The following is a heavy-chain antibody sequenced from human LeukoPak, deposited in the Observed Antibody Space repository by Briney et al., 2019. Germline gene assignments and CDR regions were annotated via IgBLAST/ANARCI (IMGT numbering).Heavy chain of an antibody. CDR1: GFTFSSYS. D-gene: IGHD3-16*01. J-gene: IGHJ4*02. V-gene: IGHV3-21*01. CDR2: ISSSSSYI. CDR3: ASPPFGGAIGGEGDDY. Sequence: GGSLRLSCAASGFTFSSYSMNWVRQAPGKGLEWVSSISSSSSYIYYADSVKGRFTISRDNAKNSLYLQMNSLRAEDTAVYYCASPPFGGAIGGEGDDYWGQGTLVTVSS.